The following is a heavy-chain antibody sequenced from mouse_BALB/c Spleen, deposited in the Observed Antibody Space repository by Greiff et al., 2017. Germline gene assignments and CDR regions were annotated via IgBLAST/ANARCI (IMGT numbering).Heavy chain of an antibody. V-gene: IGHV1-5*01. Sequence: EVQLQQSGTVLARPGASVKMSCKASGYSFTSYWMHWVKQRPGQGLEWIGAIYPGNSDTSYNQKFKGKAKLTAVTSASTAYMELSSLTNEDSAVYYCTRTRVTTVYYFDYWGQGTTLTVSS. CDR1: GYSFTSYW. D-gene: IGHD1-1*01. CDR2: IYPGNSDT. J-gene: IGHJ2*01. CDR3: TRTRVTTVYYFDY.